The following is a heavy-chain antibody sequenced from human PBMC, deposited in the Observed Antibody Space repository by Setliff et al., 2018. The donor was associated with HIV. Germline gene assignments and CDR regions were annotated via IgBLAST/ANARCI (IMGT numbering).Heavy chain of an antibody. CDR3: ARPLTTSYNFWGDAFSI. D-gene: IGHD3-3*01. CDR1: GPSLSTGHH. Sequence: PSETLSLTCSVSGPSLSTGHHWGWIRQTPEKGLEWIVRSSDSGYTHYNPSLKSRVTISVDTSKNQFSLKLSSVTGADTAVYYCARPLTTSYNFWGDAFSIWGQGTMVTVSS. J-gene: IGHJ3*02. CDR2: SSDSGYT. V-gene: IGHV4-38-2*02.